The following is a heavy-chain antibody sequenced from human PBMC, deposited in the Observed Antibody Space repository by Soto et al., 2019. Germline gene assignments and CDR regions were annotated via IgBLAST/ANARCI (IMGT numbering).Heavy chain of an antibody. D-gene: IGHD1-20*01. V-gene: IGHV4-4*07. CDR1: GDSVSTYY. CDR2: VFSSGAT. CDR3: TKGPNWNYYYYGVDV. J-gene: IGHJ6*02. Sequence: ASETLSLTCTVSGDSVSTYYWSWIRQPAGGGLEWIGRVFSSGATNYNPSPTGRVTMSVDTSRNQFSLRLSSVAAADTAIYYCTKGPNWNYYYYGVDVWGQGTAVTVSS.